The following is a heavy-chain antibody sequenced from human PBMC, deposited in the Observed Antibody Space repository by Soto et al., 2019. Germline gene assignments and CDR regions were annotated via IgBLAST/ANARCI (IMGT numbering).Heavy chain of an antibody. CDR3: AKDITATETAPDY. J-gene: IGHJ4*02. Sequence: VHLVESGGGWVQPGRSLRLACAASGFSFDDYAMHWVRQAPGKGLEWVSGISWNSDSMAYADSVKGRFTISRDDAKNSVYLQMSSLRIEDTGLYYCAKDITATETAPDYWGQETLVTVSS. CDR2: ISWNSDSM. D-gene: IGHD5-18*01. CDR1: GFSFDDYA. V-gene: IGHV3-9*01.